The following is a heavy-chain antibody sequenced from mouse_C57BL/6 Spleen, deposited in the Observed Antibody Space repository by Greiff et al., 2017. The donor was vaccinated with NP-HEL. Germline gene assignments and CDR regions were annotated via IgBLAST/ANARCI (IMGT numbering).Heavy chain of an antibody. V-gene: IGHV1-66*01. Sequence: VQLQQSGPELVKPGASVKISCKASGYSFTSYYIHWVKQRPGQGLEWIGWIYPGSGNTKYNEKFKGKATLTADTSSSTAYMQLSSLTSEDSAVYYCARDGNYASYAMDYWGQGTSVTVSS. CDR1: GYSFTSYY. CDR3: ARDGNYASYAMDY. CDR2: IYPGSGNT. J-gene: IGHJ4*01. D-gene: IGHD2-1*01.